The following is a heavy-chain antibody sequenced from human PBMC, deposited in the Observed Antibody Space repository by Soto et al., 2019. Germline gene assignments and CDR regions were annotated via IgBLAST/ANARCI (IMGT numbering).Heavy chain of an antibody. V-gene: IGHV1-8*03. J-gene: IGHJ6*02. CDR1: GYTFTSYG. D-gene: IGHD3-3*01. CDR2: MNPNSGNT. CDR3: ARQITIFGVVPSYYYYYGMDV. Sequence: ASVKVSCKASGYTFTSYGISWVRQAPGQGLEWMGWMNPNSGNTGYAQKFQGRVTITADESTSTAYMGLSSLRSEDTAVYYCARQITIFGVVPSYYYYYGMDVWGQGTTVTVSS.